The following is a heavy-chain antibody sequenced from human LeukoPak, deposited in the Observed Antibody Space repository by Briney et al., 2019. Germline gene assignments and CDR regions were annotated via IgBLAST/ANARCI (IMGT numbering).Heavy chain of an antibody. Sequence: KPSETLSLTCAVSGGSISSSNWWSWVRQPPGKGLEWIGEVYHSGSTNYNPSLKSRVTISVDKSKNQFSLKLSSVTAADTAVYYCARVFLEWLSPPYYYMDVWGKGTTVTVSS. CDR3: ARVFLEWLSPPYYYMDV. CDR1: GGSISSSNW. D-gene: IGHD3-3*01. V-gene: IGHV4-4*02. CDR2: VYHSGST. J-gene: IGHJ6*03.